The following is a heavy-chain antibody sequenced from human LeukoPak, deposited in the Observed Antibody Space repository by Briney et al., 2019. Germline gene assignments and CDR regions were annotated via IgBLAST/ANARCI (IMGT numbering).Heavy chain of an antibody. Sequence: ASVKVSCKASGYTFTKYGVYWVRQAPGQGLEWMGWINTDTGNPTYAQGFTGRFVFSLDTSVSTTYLQISSLKPEDTAVYYCARGIGIGTVLMVHGDMDVWGKGTTVTVSS. J-gene: IGHJ6*03. CDR3: ARGIGIGTVLMVHGDMDV. CDR2: INTDTGNP. D-gene: IGHD2-8*01. CDR1: GYTFTKYG. V-gene: IGHV7-4-1*02.